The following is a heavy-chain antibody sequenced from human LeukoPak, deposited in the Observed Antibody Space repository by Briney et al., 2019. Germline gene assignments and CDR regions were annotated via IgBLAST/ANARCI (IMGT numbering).Heavy chain of an antibody. Sequence: GASVKVSCKASGFTFTSTAMQWVRQARGQRLEWIGWIVVGSGNTNYAQKFQERVTITRDMSTSTAYMELSSLRSEDTAVYYCAAGVPYYYDSSGYDAFDIWGQGTMVTVSS. CDR2: IVVGSGNT. CDR3: AAGVPYYYDSSGYDAFDI. CDR1: GFTFTSTA. D-gene: IGHD3-22*01. J-gene: IGHJ3*02. V-gene: IGHV1-58*02.